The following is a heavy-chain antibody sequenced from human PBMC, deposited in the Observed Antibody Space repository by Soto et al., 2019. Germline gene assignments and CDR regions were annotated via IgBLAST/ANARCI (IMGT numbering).Heavy chain of an antibody. CDR2: IYYSGST. Sequence: KSSETLSLTCTVSGGSISSGGYYWSWIRQHPGKGLEWIGYIYYSGSTYYNPSLKSRVTISVDTSKNQFSLKLSSVTAADTAVYYCARDGSGNIAAPSYYYYYGMDVWGQGTTVTVSS. J-gene: IGHJ6*02. CDR3: ARDGSGNIAAPSYYYYYGMDV. V-gene: IGHV4-31*03. D-gene: IGHD6-6*01. CDR1: GGSISSGGYY.